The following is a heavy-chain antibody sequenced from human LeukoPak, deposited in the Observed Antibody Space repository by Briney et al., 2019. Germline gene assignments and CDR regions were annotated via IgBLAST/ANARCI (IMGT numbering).Heavy chain of an antibody. J-gene: IGHJ4*02. CDR2: ISWNSGSI. Sequence: GGSLRPSCAASGFTFDDYAMHWVRQAPGKGLEWVSGISWNSGSIGYADSVKGRFTISRDNAKNSLYLQMNSLRAEDTALYYCAKGSHRRGYCGSTSCYGEIPFDYWGQGTLVTVSS. V-gene: IGHV3-9*01. D-gene: IGHD2-2*01. CDR3: AKGSHRRGYCGSTSCYGEIPFDY. CDR1: GFTFDDYA.